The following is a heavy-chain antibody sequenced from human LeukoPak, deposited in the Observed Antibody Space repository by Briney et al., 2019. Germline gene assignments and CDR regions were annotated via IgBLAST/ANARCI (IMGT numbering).Heavy chain of an antibody. D-gene: IGHD3-3*01. V-gene: IGHV4-59*01. J-gene: IGHJ4*02. Sequence: SETLSLTCTVSGGSISSYYWSWIRQPPGKGLEWIGYIYYSGGTNYNPSLKSRVTISVDTSKNQFSLKLSSVTAADTAVYYCARGFGPSYDFWSGYSDLTYYFDYWGQGTLVTVSS. CDR3: ARGFGPSYDFWSGYSDLTYYFDY. CDR1: GGSISSYY. CDR2: IYYSGGT.